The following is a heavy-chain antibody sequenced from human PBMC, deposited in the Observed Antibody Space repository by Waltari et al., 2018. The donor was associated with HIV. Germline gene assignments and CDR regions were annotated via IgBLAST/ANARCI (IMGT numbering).Heavy chain of an antibody. D-gene: IGHD6-19*01. CDR2: INHSGST. Sequence: QVQLQQWGAGLLKPSETLSLTCAVYGGTFSGYHWSWIRQTPGKGLEWIGEINHSGSTNYNPSLNSRITMSIDTSKNQFSLKLRSVTAADTTVYYCARAIAVASTGVFDYWGQGTLVTVSS. V-gene: IGHV4-34*02. CDR1: GGTFSGYH. CDR3: ARAIAVASTGVFDY. J-gene: IGHJ4*02.